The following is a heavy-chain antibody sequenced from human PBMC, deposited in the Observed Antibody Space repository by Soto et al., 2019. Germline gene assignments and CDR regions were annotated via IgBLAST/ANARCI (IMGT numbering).Heavy chain of an antibody. CDR2: IDPTHGST. V-gene: IGHV1-46*01. J-gene: IGHJ4*02. CDR3: ARVPSDTTGYYDF. Sequence: ASVKVSCKAAGYTFTTYYMHWVRQAPGQGLEWMGVIDPTHGSTTYAQKFQGRVTMTSDTSTNTVYMELSSLKSEDTAVYYCARVPSDTTGYYDFWGQGTLVTVSS. CDR1: GYTFTTYY. D-gene: IGHD3-22*01.